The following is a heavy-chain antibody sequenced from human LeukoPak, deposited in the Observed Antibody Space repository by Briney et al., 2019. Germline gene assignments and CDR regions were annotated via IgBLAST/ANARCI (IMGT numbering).Heavy chain of an antibody. CDR3: ASVDTRPHLKEVTTVIQNPPWFDP. Sequence: ASVKVSCKASGYTFTSYGISWVRQAPGQGLEWMGWISAYNGNTNYAQKLQGRVTMTTDTSTSTAYMELRSLRSDDTAVYYCASVDTRPHLKEVTTVIQNPPWFDPWGQGTLVTVSS. CDR1: GYTFTSYG. J-gene: IGHJ5*02. V-gene: IGHV1-18*01. D-gene: IGHD4-17*01. CDR2: ISAYNGNT.